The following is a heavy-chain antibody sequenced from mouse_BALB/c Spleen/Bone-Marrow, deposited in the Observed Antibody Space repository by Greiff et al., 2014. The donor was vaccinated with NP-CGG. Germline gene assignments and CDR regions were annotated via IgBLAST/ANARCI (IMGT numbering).Heavy chain of an antibody. J-gene: IGHJ4*01. CDR2: IWAGGST. CDR1: GFSLISYG. D-gene: IGHD1-1*01. Sequence: QVQLQQSGPGLVAPSQSLSITCTVSGFSLISYGVHWVRQPPGKGLEWLGVIWAGGSTNYNSALMSRLSISKDNSKSQVFLKMNSLQTDDTAMCYCARSSSPYYYAMDYWGQGTSVTVSS. CDR3: ARSSSPYYYAMDY. V-gene: IGHV2-9*02.